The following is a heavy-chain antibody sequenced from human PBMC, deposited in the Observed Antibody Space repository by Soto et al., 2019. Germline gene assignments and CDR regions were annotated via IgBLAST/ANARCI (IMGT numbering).Heavy chain of an antibody. D-gene: IGHD5-12*01. V-gene: IGHV4-30-4*02. CDR2: IYYSGST. CDR3: ARLRDGFNYQSDS. Sequence: SETLSLTCTVSGGSISSGDYYWSRIRQPPGKGLEWIGYIYYSGSTYYNPSLKSRVTISVDTSKNQFSLKLNSVTTADTAVYFCARLRDGFNYQSDSWGHGTLVTVSS. J-gene: IGHJ5*01. CDR1: GGSISSGDYY.